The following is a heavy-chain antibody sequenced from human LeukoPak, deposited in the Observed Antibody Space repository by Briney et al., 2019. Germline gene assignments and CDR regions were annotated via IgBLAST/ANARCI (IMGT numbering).Heavy chain of an antibody. D-gene: IGHD5-24*01. CDR1: GYTFTYRY. CDR2: ITPFNGNT. CDR3: ARGVEMATINGEFDY. Sequence: SVKVSCKASGYTFTYRYLHWVRQAPGQALEWMGWITPFNGNTNYAQKFQDRVTITRDRSMSTAYMELSSLRSEDTAMYYCARGVEMATINGEFDYWGQGTLVTVSS. J-gene: IGHJ4*02. V-gene: IGHV1-45*02.